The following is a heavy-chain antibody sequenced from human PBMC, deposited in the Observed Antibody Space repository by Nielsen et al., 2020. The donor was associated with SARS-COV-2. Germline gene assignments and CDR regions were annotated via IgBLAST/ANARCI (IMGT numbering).Heavy chain of an antibody. CDR3: ATLDYGDYAHYYYMEV. V-gene: IGHV3-23*01. Sequence: GESLKISCAASGFTFSDAWMSWVRQAPGKGLEWVSGISGSGISTYDADFVKGRFTISRDNSKNTLYLQMNSLRAEDTAVYYCATLDYGDYAHYYYMEVWGVGTTVTVSS. CDR2: ISGSGIST. J-gene: IGHJ6*03. D-gene: IGHD4-17*01. CDR1: GFTFSDAW.